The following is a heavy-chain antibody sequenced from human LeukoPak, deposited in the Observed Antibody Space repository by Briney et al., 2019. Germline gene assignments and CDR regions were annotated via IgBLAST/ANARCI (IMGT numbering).Heavy chain of an antibody. CDR2: INPNSGGT. J-gene: IGHJ4*02. V-gene: IGHV1-2*02. CDR3: ARESFYYDSSGYYTLFDY. D-gene: IGHD3-22*01. Sequence: GASVKVSCKASGYTFTGYYMHWVRQAPGQGLEWMGWINPNSGGTKYTQKFQGRVTMTRDTPISTAYMELSRLRSDDTAVYYCARESFYYDSSGYYTLFDYWGQGTLVTVSS. CDR1: GYTFTGYY.